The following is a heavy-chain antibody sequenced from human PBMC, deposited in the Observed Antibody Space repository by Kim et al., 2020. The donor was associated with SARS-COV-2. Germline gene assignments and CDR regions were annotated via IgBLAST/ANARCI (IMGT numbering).Heavy chain of an antibody. Sequence: ASVKVSCKASGYTFTGYYMHWVRQAPGQGLEWMGWINPNSGGTNYAQKFQGRVTMTRDTSISTAYMELSRLRSDDTAVYYCARGVLCYDSSGYDYWGQGTLVTVSS. CDR1: GYTFTGYY. J-gene: IGHJ4*02. V-gene: IGHV1-2*02. D-gene: IGHD3-22*01. CDR3: ARGVLCYDSSGYDY. CDR2: INPNSGGT.